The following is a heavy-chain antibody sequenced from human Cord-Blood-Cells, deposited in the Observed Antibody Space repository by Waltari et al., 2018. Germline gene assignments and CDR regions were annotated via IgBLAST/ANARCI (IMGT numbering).Heavy chain of an antibody. CDR1: GGTFSSYA. Sequence: QVQLVQSGAEVKKPGSSVKVSCKASGGTFSSYAISWVRQAPGQGLEWMGRIIPTFGTANYAQKFQGRVTITADESTSTAYMELSSLRSEDTAVYYCARVGGYCSSTSCYWFDPWGQGTLVTVSS. CDR3: ARVGGYCSSTSCYWFDP. D-gene: IGHD2-2*01. J-gene: IGHJ5*02. CDR2: IIPTFGTA. V-gene: IGHV1-69*18.